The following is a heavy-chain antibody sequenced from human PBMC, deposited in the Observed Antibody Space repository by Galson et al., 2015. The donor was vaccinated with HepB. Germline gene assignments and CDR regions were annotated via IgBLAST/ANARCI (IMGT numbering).Heavy chain of an antibody. CDR1: GYTFTSYG. CDR2: IIPILGIA. CDR3: ARASQLLPLRFDP. V-gene: IGHV1-69*10. J-gene: IGHJ5*02. D-gene: IGHD2-2*01. Sequence: SVKVSCKASGYTFTSYGISWVRQAPGQGLEWMGGIIPILGIANYAQKFQGRVTITADKSTSTAYMELSSLRSEDTAVYYCARASQLLPLRFDPWGQGTLVTVSS.